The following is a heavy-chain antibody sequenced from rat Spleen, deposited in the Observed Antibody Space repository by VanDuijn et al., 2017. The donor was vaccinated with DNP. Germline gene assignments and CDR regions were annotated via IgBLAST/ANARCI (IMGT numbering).Heavy chain of an antibody. CDR3: ATFEGRDA. CDR2: ITYDGSRT. V-gene: IGHV5S10*01. CDR1: GFPISDYN. Sequence: EVQQMESGGGLVQPGRSLKLSCAASGFPISDYNMAWVRQVPKKGLEWVATITYDGSRTYYSGSVKGRFTISRDNAKSTLNLQMDSLRSEDTATYYCATFEGRDAWGQGTSVTVSS. D-gene: IGHD1-11*01. J-gene: IGHJ4*01.